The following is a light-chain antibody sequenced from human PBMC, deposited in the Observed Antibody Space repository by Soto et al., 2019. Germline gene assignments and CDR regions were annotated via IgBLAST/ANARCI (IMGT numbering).Light chain of an antibody. CDR2: AAS. Sequence: DIQMTQSPSSLSASVGDRVTITCRASQSISSYLNWYQQKPGKAPKLLIYAASSLQSGVPSRFSGSGSGTDFTLTISSLQPEDFATYYCLQDYNYPRTFCQGTKVDI. V-gene: IGKV1-39*01. J-gene: IGKJ1*01. CDR1: QSISSY. CDR3: LQDYNYPRT.